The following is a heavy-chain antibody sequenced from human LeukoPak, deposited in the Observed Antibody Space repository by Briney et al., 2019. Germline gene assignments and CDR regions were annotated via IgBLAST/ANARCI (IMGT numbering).Heavy chain of an antibody. CDR3: ARQTVSNDYGDYAIDY. D-gene: IGHD4-17*01. V-gene: IGHV4-31*03. CDR1: GGSNSSADYY. Sequence: SHTLSLTCTVSGGSNSSADYYWSWIRQHPGKGLEWIGYIYYSGSTYYNPSLKSRVTISLDTSEHQFSLNLSSVTTADTALYYCARQTVSNDYGDYAIDYWGQGTLVTVSS. CDR2: IYYSGST. J-gene: IGHJ4*02.